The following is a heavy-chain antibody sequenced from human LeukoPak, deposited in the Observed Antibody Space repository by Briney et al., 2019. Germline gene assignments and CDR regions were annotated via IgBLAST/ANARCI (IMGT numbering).Heavy chain of an antibody. CDR2: ISGNGGST. J-gene: IGHJ4*02. Sequence: GGSLRLSCSASGLTFSSYAMHWVRQTPGKGLEYISAISGNGGSTYYADSVKGRFTISRDNSKSTLYLQMSSLRPEDTAVYHCVKGGEAVMYYFDFWGQGTLVTVSS. CDR1: GLTFSSYA. V-gene: IGHV3-64D*06. CDR3: VKGGEAVMYYFDF. D-gene: IGHD4-11*01.